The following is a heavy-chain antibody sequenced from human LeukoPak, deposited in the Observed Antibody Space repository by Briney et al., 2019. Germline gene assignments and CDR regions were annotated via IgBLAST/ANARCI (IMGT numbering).Heavy chain of an antibody. J-gene: IGHJ4*02. CDR2: INSGGRNT. V-gene: IGHV3-23*01. CDR1: GFTFSSYA. Sequence: PGGSLRLSCAASGFTFSSYAMSWVRQAPGKGLEWVSAINSGGRNTYYADSVKGRFTISSDNSKNTVFLQMSSLRAEDTAVYYCARRAYNNGYVFGGPGTLVTVSS. CDR3: ARRAYNNGYVF. D-gene: IGHD3-16*01.